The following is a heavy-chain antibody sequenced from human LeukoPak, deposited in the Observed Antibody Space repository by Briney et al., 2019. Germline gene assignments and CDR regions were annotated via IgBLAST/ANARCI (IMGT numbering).Heavy chain of an antibody. Sequence: SQTLSLTCTVSGGSISSGDYYWSWIGQPPGKGLEWIAYMYYSGSTYYNPSPKSRVTMSADTSKNQLSLKLSSVTAADTAVYYCARPYYYDSRIDPWGQGILVTVSS. J-gene: IGHJ5*02. V-gene: IGHV4-30-4*01. D-gene: IGHD3-22*01. CDR3: ARPYYYDSRIDP. CDR2: MYYSGST. CDR1: GGSISSGDYY.